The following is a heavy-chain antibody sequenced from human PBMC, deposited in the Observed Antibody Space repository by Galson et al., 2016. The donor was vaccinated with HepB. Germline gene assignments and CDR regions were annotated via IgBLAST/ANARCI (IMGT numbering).Heavy chain of an antibody. CDR3: ARQQLVSMSHGVDV. J-gene: IGHJ6*02. D-gene: IGHD6-13*01. Sequence: SETLSLTCTVSGDSISNYYWSWIRQSPGKGLEGIGYIYYTGSTDYNPSLKSRVTISLDTSKNQFSLRLSSVTAADTAIYYGARQQLVSMSHGVDVWGQGTTVTVSS. CDR2: IYYTGST. CDR1: GDSISNYY. V-gene: IGHV4-59*01.